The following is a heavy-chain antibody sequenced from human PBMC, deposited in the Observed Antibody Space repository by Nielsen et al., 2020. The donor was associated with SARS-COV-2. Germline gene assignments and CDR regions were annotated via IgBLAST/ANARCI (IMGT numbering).Heavy chain of an antibody. V-gene: IGHV1-2*04. D-gene: IGHD6-13*01. CDR1: GYTFTGYY. Sequence: ASVKVSCKASGYTFTGYYMHWVRQAPGQGLEWMGWINPNSGGTNYAQKFQGWVTMTRDTSISTAYMELSRLRSDDTAVYYCARSSSWYDYYYYGMDVWGQGTTVTVSS. CDR2: INPNSGGT. CDR3: ARSSSWYDYYYYGMDV. J-gene: IGHJ6*02.